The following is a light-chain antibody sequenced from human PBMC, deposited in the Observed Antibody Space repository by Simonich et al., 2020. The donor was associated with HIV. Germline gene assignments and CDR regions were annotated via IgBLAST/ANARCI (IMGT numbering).Light chain of an antibody. CDR1: QNVLSSSNNKNY. CDR3: QQSYSTPYT. J-gene: IGKJ2*01. V-gene: IGKV4-1*01. Sequence: DIVMTQSPDSLAVSLGERGTINCKATQNVLSSSNNKNYLAWYQQKPAQPPKLLIYWASTRESVVPDRFSGSGSGTDFTLTISSLQAEDVAVYYCQQSYSTPYTFGQGTKLEIK. CDR2: WAS.